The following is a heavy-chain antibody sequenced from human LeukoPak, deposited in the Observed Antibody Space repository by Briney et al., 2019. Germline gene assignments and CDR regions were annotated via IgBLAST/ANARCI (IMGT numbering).Heavy chain of an antibody. CDR3: AKAPGDFWSGYWGQHFYHYYMDV. Sequence: GGSLRLSCAASGFTFSTYAMNWVRQTPGKGLEWVSVISGSGEMTYYADSVKGRFTISRDNSKNTLYLQMSSLRAEDTAIFYCAKAPGDFWSGYWGQHFYHYYMDVWGKGTTVTVSS. CDR1: GFTFSTYA. CDR2: ISGSGEMT. D-gene: IGHD3-3*01. J-gene: IGHJ6*03. V-gene: IGHV3-23*01.